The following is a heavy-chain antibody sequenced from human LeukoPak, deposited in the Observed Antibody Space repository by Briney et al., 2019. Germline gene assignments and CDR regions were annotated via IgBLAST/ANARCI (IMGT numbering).Heavy chain of an antibody. CDR3: ARGSGTLHFDI. CDR2: INHSGST. V-gene: IGHV4-34*01. J-gene: IGHJ3*02. D-gene: IGHD3-10*01. Sequence: PSETLSLTCAVYGGSFSGYYWSWIRQPPGKGLEWIGEINHSGSTNYNPSLKSRVTISVDTSENQFSLKLSSVTAADTAVYYCARGSGTLHFDIWGQGTMVAVSS. CDR1: GGSFSGYY.